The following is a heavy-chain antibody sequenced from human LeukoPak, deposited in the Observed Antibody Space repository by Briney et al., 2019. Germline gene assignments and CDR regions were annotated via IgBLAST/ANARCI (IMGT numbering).Heavy chain of an antibody. CDR3: ARAPYNWNRRSGNWFDP. J-gene: IGHJ5*02. CDR2: IIPIFGTA. Sequence: ASVKVSCKTSGYTFPSYGITWVRQAPGQGLEWMGGIIPIFGTANYAQKFQGRVTITADESTSTAYMELSSLRSEDTAVYYCARAPYNWNRRSGNWFDPWGQGTLVTVSS. D-gene: IGHD1-20*01. CDR1: GYTFPSYG. V-gene: IGHV1-69*13.